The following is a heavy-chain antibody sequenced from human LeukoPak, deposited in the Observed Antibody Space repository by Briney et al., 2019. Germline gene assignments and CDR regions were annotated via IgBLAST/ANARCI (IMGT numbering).Heavy chain of an antibody. CDR3: AKFNGHPTTNYYMDV. CDR1: GFTFSSYA. D-gene: IGHD3-10*01. CDR2: ISGSGGST. V-gene: IGHV3-23*01. J-gene: IGHJ6*04. Sequence: GGSLRLSCAASGFTFSSYAMSWVRQAPGKGLEWVSAISGSGGSTYYADSVKGRFTISRDNSKNTLFLQMNSLRAEDTAVYYCAKFNGHPTTNYYMDVWGEGTTVTVSS.